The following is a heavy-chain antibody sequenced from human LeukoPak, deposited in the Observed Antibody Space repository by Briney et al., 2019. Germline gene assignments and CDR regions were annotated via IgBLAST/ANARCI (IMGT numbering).Heavy chain of an antibody. V-gene: IGHV1-46*01. CDR1: GYIFTTYS. CDR3: ARKWSSRDWFDP. J-gene: IGHJ5*02. D-gene: IGHD2-8*01. Sequence: ASVTVSCKASGYIFTTYSIYWVRQAPGQGLEWIGMINPRGDATIYAQKFQGRVTMTSDTSTTTICMELSSLKSEDTGLYYCARKWSSRDWFDPWGQGTLVTVSS. CDR2: INPRGDAT.